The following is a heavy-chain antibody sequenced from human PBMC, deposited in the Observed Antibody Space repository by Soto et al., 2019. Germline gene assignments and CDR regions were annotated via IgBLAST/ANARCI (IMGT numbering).Heavy chain of an antibody. D-gene: IGHD3-9*01. Sequence: ASVKVSCKASGYTFTSYAMHWVRQAPGQRLEWMGWINAGNGNTKYSQKFQGGVTITRDTSASTAYMELSSLRSEDTAVYYCARAKPLDILTGRYYYYSMDVWGQGTTVTVSS. CDR1: GYTFTSYA. V-gene: IGHV1-3*01. CDR3: ARAKPLDILTGRYYYYSMDV. CDR2: INAGNGNT. J-gene: IGHJ6*02.